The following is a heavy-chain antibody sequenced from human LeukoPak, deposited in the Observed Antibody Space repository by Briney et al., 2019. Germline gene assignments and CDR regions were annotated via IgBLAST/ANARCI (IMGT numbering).Heavy chain of an antibody. J-gene: IGHJ3*02. Sequence: PSETLSLTCSVSGGSITYYYWSWIRQPAGKGLEWIGRIQTSGKTNYNPSLKSRVTISVDTSKNQFSLKLTSVTAADTAVYHCARHGGIIAAAGTRAFDIWGQGTMVTVSS. CDR2: IQTSGKT. V-gene: IGHV4-4*07. CDR1: GGSITYYY. CDR3: ARHGGIIAAAGTRAFDI. D-gene: IGHD6-13*01.